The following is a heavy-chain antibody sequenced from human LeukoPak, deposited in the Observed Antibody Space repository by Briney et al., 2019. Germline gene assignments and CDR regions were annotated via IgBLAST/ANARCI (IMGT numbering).Heavy chain of an antibody. V-gene: IGHV4-59*08. J-gene: IGHJ4*02. CDR1: GDSISTYY. Sequence: HPSETLSLTCTVSGDSISTYYWSWIRQPPGKGLEWIGYIRYSGGANYNPSLRSRVTISIDTSKNQFSLKLSSVTAADTAVYHCARLVYDSRGYYFDYWGQGTLVTVSS. D-gene: IGHD3-22*01. CDR2: IRYSGGA. CDR3: ARLVYDSRGYYFDY.